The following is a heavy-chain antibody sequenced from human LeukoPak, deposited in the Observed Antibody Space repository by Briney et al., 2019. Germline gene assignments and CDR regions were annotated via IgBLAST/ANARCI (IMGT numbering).Heavy chain of an antibody. J-gene: IGHJ6*03. V-gene: IGHV1-69*06. D-gene: IGHD6-13*01. CDR2: IIPIFGTA. Sequence: SVKVSCKASGGTFSSYAISWVRQAPGQGLEWMGGIIPIFGTANYAQKFQGRVTITADKATSTAYMELSSLRSEDTAVYSCARGGSSWSYYYYMDVWGKGTTVTVSS. CDR3: ARGGSSWSYYYYMDV. CDR1: GGTFSSYA.